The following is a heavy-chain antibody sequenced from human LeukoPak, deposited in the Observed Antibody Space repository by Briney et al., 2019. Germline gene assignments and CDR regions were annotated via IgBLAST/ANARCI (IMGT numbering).Heavy chain of an antibody. Sequence: GGSLRLSCAASGFSFSNYKMHWVRQAPGKGLEWVSVISDSGGNIYFADSVKGRFAISRDNSKNTLYLHMTSLRAEDTAVYYCASGTGTTGEDDAFDVWGQGTMVTVSS. J-gene: IGHJ3*01. CDR1: GFSFSNYK. D-gene: IGHD1-7*01. CDR2: ISDSGGNI. V-gene: IGHV3-23*01. CDR3: ASGTGTTGEDDAFDV.